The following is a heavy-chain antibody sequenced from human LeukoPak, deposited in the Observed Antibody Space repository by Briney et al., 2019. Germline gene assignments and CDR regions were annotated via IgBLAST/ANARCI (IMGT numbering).Heavy chain of an antibody. J-gene: IGHJ4*02. D-gene: IGHD3-16*01. CDR2: NNPNGGAT. CDR3: ARDERYSDADHHYPDLGY. V-gene: IGHV1-2*02. Sequence: VASVKVSCKASVYIFTGYYLFWVRQAPGQGLEWMGWNNPNGGATRYAQKFQGRVTLTCDTSIRTTYMELSSLTSDDTAVYYCARDERYSDADHHYPDLGYWGQGTLVTVSS. CDR1: VYIFTGYY.